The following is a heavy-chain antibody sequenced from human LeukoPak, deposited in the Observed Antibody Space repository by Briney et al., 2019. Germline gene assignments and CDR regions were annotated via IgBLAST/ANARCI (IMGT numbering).Heavy chain of an antibody. V-gene: IGHV3-23*01. J-gene: IGHJ4*02. CDR1: GFTFSSYA. CDR2: ISGSGGST. CDR3: AKTGKYYDILTGYSTTYYFDY. Sequence: GGSLRLSCAASGFTFSSYAMSWVRQAPGKGLEWVSAISGSGGSTYYADSVKGRFTISRDNSKNTLYLQMNNLRAEDTAVYYCAKTGKYYDILTGYSTTYYFDYWGQGTLVTVSS. D-gene: IGHD3-9*01.